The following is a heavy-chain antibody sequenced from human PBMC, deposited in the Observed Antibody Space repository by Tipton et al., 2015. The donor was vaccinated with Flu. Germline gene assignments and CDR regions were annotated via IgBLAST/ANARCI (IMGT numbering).Heavy chain of an antibody. Sequence: SLRLSCAASGFTFSTYWMGWVRQAPGKGPEWVANINQGGSEKYYVDSVKGRFTISRDNAKNSLHLQMNSLRAEDTAVYCCARTRGGYCTSSSCYADYFDYWGQGTLVTVSS. J-gene: IGHJ4*02. CDR1: GFTFSTYW. CDR3: ARTRGGYCTSSSCYADYFDY. D-gene: IGHD2-2*01. V-gene: IGHV3-7*01. CDR2: INQGGSEK.